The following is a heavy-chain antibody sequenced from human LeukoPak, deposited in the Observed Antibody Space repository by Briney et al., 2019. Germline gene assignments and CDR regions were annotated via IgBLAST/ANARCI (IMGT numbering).Heavy chain of an antibody. Sequence: SETLSLTCTVSGGSISSSTFYWGWIRQPPGKGLEWIGIISYSGSTYYNPSLKSRVTISVDTFKNQFSLKLSSVTAADTAVYYCARLDRGINAAHFDYWGQGTLVTVSS. CDR2: ISYSGST. CDR1: GGSISSSTFY. CDR3: ARLDRGINAAHFDY. D-gene: IGHD6-25*01. J-gene: IGHJ4*02. V-gene: IGHV4-39*01.